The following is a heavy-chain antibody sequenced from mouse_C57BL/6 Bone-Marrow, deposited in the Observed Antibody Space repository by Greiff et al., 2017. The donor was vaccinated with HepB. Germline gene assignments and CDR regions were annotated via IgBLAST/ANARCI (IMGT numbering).Heavy chain of an antibody. CDR1: GYTFTSYW. J-gene: IGHJ2*01. V-gene: IGHV1-50*01. D-gene: IGHD1-1*01. Sequence: QVQLQQPGAELVKPGASVKLSCKASGYTFTSYWMQWVKQRPGQGLEWIGEIDPSDSYTNYNQKFKGKATLTVDTSSSTAYMQLSSLTSEDSAVYYCAITTVPGDYWGQGTTLTVSS. CDR2: IDPSDSYT. CDR3: AITTVPGDY.